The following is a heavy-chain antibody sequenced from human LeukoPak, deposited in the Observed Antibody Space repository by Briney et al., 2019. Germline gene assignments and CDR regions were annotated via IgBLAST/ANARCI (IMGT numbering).Heavy chain of an antibody. J-gene: IGHJ3*02. CDR1: GFSLSNARMG. V-gene: IGHV2-26*01. CDR2: IFSNDEK. Sequence: SGPTLVNPTETLTLTCTVSGFSLSNARMGVSWIRQPPGKALEWLAHIFSNDEKSYSTSLKNRLTISKDTSKSQVVLTMTNMDPVDTATYYCARTSPMVRGVIDAFDIWGQGTVVTVSS. CDR3: ARTSPMVRGVIDAFDI. D-gene: IGHD3-10*01.